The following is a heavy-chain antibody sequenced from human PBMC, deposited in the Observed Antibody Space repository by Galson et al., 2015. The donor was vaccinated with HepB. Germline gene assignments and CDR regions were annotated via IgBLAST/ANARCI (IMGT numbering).Heavy chain of an antibody. Sequence: SLRLSCAASGFTFSSYGMHWVRQAPGKGLEWMGVIRYDGSNKYYADSVKGRFTISRDNSKNTLFLQMNSLRVEDTGIYYCARDRGFHSDSPAYWGQGTMVIVS. V-gene: IGHV3-33*01. CDR1: GFTFSSYG. D-gene: IGHD1-26*01. CDR3: ARDRGFHSDSPAY. CDR2: IRYDGSNK. J-gene: IGHJ4*02.